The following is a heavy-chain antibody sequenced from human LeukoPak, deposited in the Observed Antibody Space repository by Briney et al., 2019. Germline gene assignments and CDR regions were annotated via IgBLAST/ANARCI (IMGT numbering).Heavy chain of an antibody. CDR2: INPNSGGT. CDR3: ARVGITIFGVGDGDY. CDR1: GYTFTGYY. Sequence: ASVKVSCKASGYTFTGYYMHWVRQAPGQGLEWMGRINPNSGGTNYAQKFQGRVTITRDTSISRAYMELSRLRSDDTAVYYCARVGITIFGVGDGDYWGQGTLVTVSS. D-gene: IGHD3-3*01. J-gene: IGHJ4*02. V-gene: IGHV1-2*06.